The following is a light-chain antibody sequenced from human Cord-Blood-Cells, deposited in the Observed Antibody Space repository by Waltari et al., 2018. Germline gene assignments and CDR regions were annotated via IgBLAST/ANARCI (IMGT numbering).Light chain of an antibody. CDR3: QQRSNWPPS. J-gene: IGKJ2*03. V-gene: IGKV3-11*01. Sequence: VLTRSPAPPSLSPGERATLSCRTRQSVSRYLDWYQQKPGQAPRLLIYDASNRATGIPARFSGSGSGTDFTVTIRSLEPEDFAVYDCQQRSNWPPSFGQGTKLEIK. CDR2: DAS. CDR1: QSVSRY.